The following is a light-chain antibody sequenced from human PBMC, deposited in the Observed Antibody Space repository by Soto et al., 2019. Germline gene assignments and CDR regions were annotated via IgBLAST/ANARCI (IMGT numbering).Light chain of an antibody. Sequence: DLQMTQSPSSLSASVGDRVTITCRASQGISNYLAWYQQKPGKVPKLLIYAASTLQSGVPSRFSGSGSGTDFTLTISSLQPEDVATYYYQKYNSALPFTFGPGTKVDIK. CDR3: QKYNSALPFT. J-gene: IGKJ3*01. CDR1: QGISNY. V-gene: IGKV1-27*01. CDR2: AAS.